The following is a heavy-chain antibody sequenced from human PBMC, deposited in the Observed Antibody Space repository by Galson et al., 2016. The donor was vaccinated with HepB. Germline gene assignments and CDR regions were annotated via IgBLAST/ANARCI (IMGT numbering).Heavy chain of an antibody. CDR3: YVHSTGYGMDV. Sequence: SLRLSCAASGFTFSAYAMSWVRQAPGKGLEWVAGIGYSAAHTYYADSVKGRFTISRDNSKNTLYLQMNSLRADDTAVYYFYVHSTGYGMDVWGQGTTVTVSS. V-gene: IGHV3-23*01. J-gene: IGHJ6*02. CDR1: GFTFSAYA. CDR2: IGYSAAHT. D-gene: IGHD1-14*01.